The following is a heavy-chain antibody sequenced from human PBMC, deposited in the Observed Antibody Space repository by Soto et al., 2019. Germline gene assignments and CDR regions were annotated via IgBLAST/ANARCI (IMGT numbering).Heavy chain of an antibody. D-gene: IGHD4-17*01. CDR3: ARERETDYGDDNNWFDP. Sequence: PSETLSLTCTVSGGSISSSIYYWAWIRQPPGKGLEWIGSSYYSGSTYYNPSLKSRVTISVDTSKNQFSLKLSSVTAADTAVYYCARERETDYGDDNNWFDPWGQGTLVTVSS. J-gene: IGHJ5*02. V-gene: IGHV4-39*07. CDR1: GGSISSSIYY. CDR2: SYYSGST.